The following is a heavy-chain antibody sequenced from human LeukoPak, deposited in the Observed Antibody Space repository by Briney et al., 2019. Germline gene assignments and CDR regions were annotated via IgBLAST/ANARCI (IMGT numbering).Heavy chain of an antibody. CDR3: AKESTRGYSYGYQDAFDI. CDR2: ISGSDGST. J-gene: IGHJ3*02. D-gene: IGHD5-18*01. CDR1: GFTFSSYA. V-gene: IGHV3-23*01. Sequence: PGGSLRLSCAASGFTFSSYAISWLRQAPGKGLEWVSTISGSDGSTYYADSVKGRFTISRDNSKNTLYLQMNSLRAEDTAVYYCAKESTRGYSYGYQDAFDIWGQGTMVTVSS.